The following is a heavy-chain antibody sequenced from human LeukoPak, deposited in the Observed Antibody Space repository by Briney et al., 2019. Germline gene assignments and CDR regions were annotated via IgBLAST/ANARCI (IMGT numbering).Heavy chain of an antibody. CDR2: INHSGST. J-gene: IGHJ4*02. Sequence: SETLSLTCAVYGGSFSGYYWSWIRQPPGKGLEWIGEINHSGSTNYNPSLKSRVTISVDTSKNQFSLKLSSVTAADTAVYCCARRTVRSIAARPNFDYWGQGTLVTVSS. CDR3: ARRTVRSIAARPNFDY. V-gene: IGHV4-34*01. CDR1: GGSFSGYY. D-gene: IGHD6-6*01.